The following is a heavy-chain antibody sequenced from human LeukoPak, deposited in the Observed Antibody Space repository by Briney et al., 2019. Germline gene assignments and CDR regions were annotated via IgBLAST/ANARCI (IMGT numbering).Heavy chain of an antibody. CDR1: GGSISSYY. Sequence: PSETLSLTCTVSGGSISSYYWSWVRQPPEKGLEWIGHMFYSGSTYYSPSLMSRITISVDTSKNQFSLKLSSVTAADTAVYYCARFYFSDSSGHYYFDYWGQGILVTVSS. CDR2: MFYSGST. D-gene: IGHD3-22*01. CDR3: ARFYFSDSSGHYYFDY. J-gene: IGHJ4*02. V-gene: IGHV4-59*06.